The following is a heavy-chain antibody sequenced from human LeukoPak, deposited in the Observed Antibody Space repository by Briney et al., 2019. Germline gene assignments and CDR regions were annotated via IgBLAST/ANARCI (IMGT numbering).Heavy chain of an antibody. CDR2: ISGSGDRT. J-gene: IGHJ4*02. Sequence: GGSLRLSCAASGFTFSTYAMTWVRQAPGKGLEWVSGISGSGDRTYFADSVKGRFTISRDNSKNTLYLQMSSLRAEDTAVYYCVKGRCSGSSCYGGDYWGQGTLVTVSS. CDR3: VKGRCSGSSCYGGDY. CDR1: GFTFSTYA. D-gene: IGHD2-2*01. V-gene: IGHV3-23*01.